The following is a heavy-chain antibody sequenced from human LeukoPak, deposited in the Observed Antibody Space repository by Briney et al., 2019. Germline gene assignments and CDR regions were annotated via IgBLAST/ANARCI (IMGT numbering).Heavy chain of an antibody. V-gene: IGHV7-4-1*02. J-gene: IGHJ5*02. CDR3: ARVDVEYSSSVDWFDP. CDR1: GYTFTSYA. CDR2: INTNTGNP. D-gene: IGHD6-6*01. Sequence: GASVKVSCKASGYTFTSYAMNWVRQAPGQGLEWMGWINTNTGNPTYAQGFTGRFVFSLDTSVSTAYLQISSLKAEDTAVYYCARVDVEYSSSVDWFDPWGQGTLVTVSS.